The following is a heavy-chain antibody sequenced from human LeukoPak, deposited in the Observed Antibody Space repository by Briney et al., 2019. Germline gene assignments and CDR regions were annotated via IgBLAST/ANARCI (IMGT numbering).Heavy chain of an antibody. D-gene: IGHD2-21*02. CDR3: ASERVLCGGDCFDL. V-gene: IGHV1-2*06. J-gene: IGHJ2*01. Sequence: ASVKVSCKASGYTFTGYYMHWVRQAPGQGLEWMGRINPNSGGTNYAQKFQGRVTMTRDTSISTAYMELSRLSSDDTAVYYCASERVLCGGDCFDLWGRGTLVTVSS. CDR2: INPNSGGT. CDR1: GYTFTGYY.